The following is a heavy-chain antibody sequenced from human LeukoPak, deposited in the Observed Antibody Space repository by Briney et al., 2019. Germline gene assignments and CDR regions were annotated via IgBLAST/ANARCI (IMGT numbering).Heavy chain of an antibody. CDR3: AQSGDYYYYYMDV. CDR2: IYTSGST. D-gene: IGHD2-15*01. Sequence: SGTLSLTCTVSGGSISSGSYYWSWIRQPAGKGLEWIGRIYTSGSTNYNPSLKSRVTISVDTSKNQFSLKLSSVTAADTAVYYCAQSGDYYYYYMDVWGKGTTVTVSS. CDR1: GGSISSGSYY. V-gene: IGHV4-61*02. J-gene: IGHJ6*03.